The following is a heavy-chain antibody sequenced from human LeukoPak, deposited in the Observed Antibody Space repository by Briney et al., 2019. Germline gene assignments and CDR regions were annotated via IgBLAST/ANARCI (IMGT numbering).Heavy chain of an antibody. CDR1: GFTFSTYG. V-gene: IGHV3-23*01. J-gene: IGHJ4*02. D-gene: IGHD3-10*01. Sequence: GGSLRLSCVASGFTFSTYGMSWVRQAPGKGLEWVSAISGSGGSTYYADSVKGRFTISRDNSKNTLYLQMNSLRAEDTAVYYCAKDTKSQLLWFGELFGYWGQGTLVTVSS. CDR3: AKDTKSQLLWFGELFGY. CDR2: ISGSGGST.